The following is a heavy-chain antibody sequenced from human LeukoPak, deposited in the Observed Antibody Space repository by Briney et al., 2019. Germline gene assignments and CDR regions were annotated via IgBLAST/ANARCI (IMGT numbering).Heavy chain of an antibody. CDR2: ISGSGGST. CDR1: GFTFSSYA. Sequence: GGSLRLSCAASGFTFSSYAMSWVRQAPGKGLEWVSAISGSGGSTYYADSVKGRFTISRDNSKSTLYLQMNSLRAEDTAVYYCAKGPTDYGDCYFDYWGQGTLVTVSS. V-gene: IGHV3-23*01. D-gene: IGHD4-17*01. CDR3: AKGPTDYGDCYFDY. J-gene: IGHJ4*02.